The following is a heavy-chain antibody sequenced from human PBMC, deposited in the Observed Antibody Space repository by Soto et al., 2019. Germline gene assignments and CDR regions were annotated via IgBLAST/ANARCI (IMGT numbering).Heavy chain of an antibody. D-gene: IGHD6-6*01. CDR3: ARLEYSSSSYGMDV. CDR2: ISSSSSTI. V-gene: IGHV3-48*02. CDR1: GFTFSRYS. J-gene: IGHJ6*02. Sequence: EVQLVESGGGLVQPGGSLRLSCAASGFTFSRYSMNWVRQAPGKGLEWVSYISSSSSTIYYADSVKGRFTISRDNAKNSLYLQMNSLRDEDTAGYYCARLEYSSSSYGMDVWGQGTTVTVSS.